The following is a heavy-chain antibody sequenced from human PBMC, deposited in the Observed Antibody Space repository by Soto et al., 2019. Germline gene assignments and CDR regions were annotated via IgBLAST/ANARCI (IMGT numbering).Heavy chain of an antibody. D-gene: IGHD7-27*01. CDR1: GYTFTGYY. Sequence: QVQLVQSGAEVKKPGASVKVSCKASGYTFTGYYMHWVRQAPGQGLEWMGWINPNSGGTNYAQKFQGWVTMTRDTSISTAYMELGRLRSDDTAVYYCARGREGETGAYYFDYWGQGTLVTVSS. V-gene: IGHV1-2*04. CDR3: ARGREGETGAYYFDY. J-gene: IGHJ4*02. CDR2: INPNSGGT.